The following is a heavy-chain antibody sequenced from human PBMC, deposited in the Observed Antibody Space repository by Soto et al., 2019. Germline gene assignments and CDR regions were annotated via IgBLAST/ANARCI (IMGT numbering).Heavy chain of an antibody. D-gene: IGHD1-26*01. J-gene: IGHJ3*02. CDR2: IYSGGST. CDR3: ARVSGGSYYFAFDI. Sequence: EVQLVESGGGLVQPGGSLRLSCAASGFTFSSYSMNWVRQAPGKGLEWVSVIYSGGSTYYADSVKGRFTISRDNSKNTLYLQMNSLRAEDTAVYYCARVSGGSYYFAFDIWGQGTMVTVSS. CDR1: GFTFSSYS. V-gene: IGHV3-66*01.